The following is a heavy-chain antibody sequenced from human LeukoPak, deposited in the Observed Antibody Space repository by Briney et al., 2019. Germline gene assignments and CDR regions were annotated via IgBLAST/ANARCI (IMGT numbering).Heavy chain of an antibody. J-gene: IGHJ4*02. CDR2: INSDGSTT. V-gene: IGHV3-74*01. CDR3: SRGSTMTGWNY. CDR1: GFTFSSYA. Sequence: GGSLRLSCAASGFTFSSYAMSWVRQAPGKGLVWVSRINSDGSTTNYADSVKGRFTISRDNAKNTLYLQMNSLGPEDTAVYYCSRGSTMTGWNYWGQGTLVTVSS. D-gene: IGHD5/OR15-5a*01.